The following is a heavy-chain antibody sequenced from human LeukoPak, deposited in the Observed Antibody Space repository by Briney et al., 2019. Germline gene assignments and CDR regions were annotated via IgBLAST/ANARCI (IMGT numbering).Heavy chain of an antibody. D-gene: IGHD4-23*01. CDR2: IYYSGST. V-gene: IGHV4-59*01. J-gene: IGHJ4*02. CDR3: ARTPRWSNYYFDY. Sequence: SETLSLTCTVSGGSISSYYWSWIRQPPGKGLEWIGYIYYSGSTNYNPSLKSRVTISVDTSKNQFSLKLSSVTAADTAVYYCARTPRWSNYYFDYWGQGTLVTVSS. CDR1: GGSISSYY.